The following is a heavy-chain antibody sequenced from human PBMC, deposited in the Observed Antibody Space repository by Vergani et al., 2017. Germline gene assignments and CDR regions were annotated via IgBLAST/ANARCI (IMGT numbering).Heavy chain of an antibody. D-gene: IGHD1-26*01. CDR2: INHSGST. CDR1: GGSFSGYY. J-gene: IGHJ6*03. Sequence: QVQLQQWGAGLLKPSETLSLTCAVYGGSFSGYYWSWIRQPPGKGLEWIGEINHSGSTNYNPSLKSRVTISVDTSKNQFSLKLSSVTAADTAVYYCARGRGHYYYYVDVWGKGTTVTVSS. V-gene: IGHV4-34*01. CDR3: ARGRGHYYYYVDV.